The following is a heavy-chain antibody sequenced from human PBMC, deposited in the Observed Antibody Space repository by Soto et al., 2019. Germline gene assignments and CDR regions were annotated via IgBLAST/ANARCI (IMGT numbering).Heavy chain of an antibody. CDR1: GGSISSYY. Sequence: SETLSLTCTVSGGSISSYYWSWIRQPPGKGLEWIGYIYYSGSNNYNPSLKSRVTISVDTSKNQFSLKLSSGTAADTAVYYCARHAWTGWFDPWGQGTLVTVSS. CDR3: ARHAWTGWFDP. V-gene: IGHV4-59*08. CDR2: IYYSGSN. J-gene: IGHJ5*02. D-gene: IGHD1-1*01.